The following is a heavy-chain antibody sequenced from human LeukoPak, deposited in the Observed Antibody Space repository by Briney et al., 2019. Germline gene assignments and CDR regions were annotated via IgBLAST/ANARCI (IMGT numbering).Heavy chain of an antibody. CDR1: GYSISSGYY. V-gene: IGHV4-38-2*02. D-gene: IGHD4-23*01. Sequence: SETLSLTCTVSGYSISSGYYWGWIRQPPGKGLEWIGSIYHSGSTYYNPSLKSRVTISVDTPKNQFSLKLSSVTAADTAVYYCARDRRGGYYFDYWGQGTLVTVSS. CDR2: IYHSGST. J-gene: IGHJ4*02. CDR3: ARDRRGGYYFDY.